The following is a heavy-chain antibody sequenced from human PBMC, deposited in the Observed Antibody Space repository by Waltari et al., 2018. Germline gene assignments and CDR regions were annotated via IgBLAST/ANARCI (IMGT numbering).Heavy chain of an antibody. J-gene: IGHJ4*02. D-gene: IGHD1-26*01. CDR2: INHSGST. V-gene: IGHV4-34*01. CDR1: GGSFSGYY. CDR3: ARGRGSGSGFPFDY. Sequence: QVQLQQWGAGLLKPSETLSLTCAVYGGSFSGYYWSWIRQPPGKGLEWIGEINHSGSTNYNPSLKSRVTISVDTSKNQFSLKLSSVTAADTAVYYCARGRGSGSGFPFDYWGQGTLVTVSS.